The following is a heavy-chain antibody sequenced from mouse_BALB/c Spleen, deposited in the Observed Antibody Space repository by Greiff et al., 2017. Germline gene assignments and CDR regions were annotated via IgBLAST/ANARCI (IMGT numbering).Heavy chain of an antibody. CDR2: ISDGGSYT. CDR3: AREGLYAMDY. Sequence: EVKVVESGGGLVKPGGSLKLSCAASGFTFSDYYMYWVRQTPEKRLEWVATISDGGSYTYYPDSVKGRFTITRDNAKNNLYLQMSSLKSEDTAMYYCAREGLYAMDYWGQGTSVTVSS. J-gene: IGHJ4*01. CDR1: GFTFSDYY. V-gene: IGHV5-4*02.